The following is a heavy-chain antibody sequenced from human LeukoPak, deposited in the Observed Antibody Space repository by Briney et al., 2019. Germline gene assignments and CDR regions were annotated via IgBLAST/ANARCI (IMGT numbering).Heavy chain of an antibody. V-gene: IGHV4-30-4*01. CDR2: IYYSGST. J-gene: IGHJ1*01. CDR1: GGSISSGDYY. CDR3: ARAHTYYYDSRTEGYFQH. Sequence: SETLSLTCTVSGGSISSGDYYWSWIRQPPGKGLEWIGYIYYSGSTYYNPSLKSRVTISVDTSKNQFSLKLSSVTAADTAVYYCARAHTYYYDSRTEGYFQHRGQGTLVTASS. D-gene: IGHD3-22*01.